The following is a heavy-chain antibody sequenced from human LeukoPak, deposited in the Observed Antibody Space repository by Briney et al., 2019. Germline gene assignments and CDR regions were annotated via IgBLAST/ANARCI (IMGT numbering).Heavy chain of an antibody. CDR3: ARGRVEYYDYVWGSYRYPHFDY. CDR1: GGSISSSSYY. V-gene: IGHV4-39*02. Sequence: KPSETLSLTCTVSGGSISSSSYYWGWIRQPPGKGLEWIGNIYYSGTTYYNPSLKSRVTISIDTSKNQFSLKLSSVTAADTAVYYCARGRVEYYDYVWGSYRYPHFDYWGQGTLVTVSS. J-gene: IGHJ4*02. CDR2: IYYSGTT. D-gene: IGHD3-16*02.